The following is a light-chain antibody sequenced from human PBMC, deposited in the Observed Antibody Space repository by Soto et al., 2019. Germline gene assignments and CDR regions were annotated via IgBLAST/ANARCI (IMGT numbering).Light chain of an antibody. Sequence: VLTQPPSVSGAPGQRVTISCTGSNSNIGSGHGIHWYQQLPGTAPKLLIYDNTNRPSGVPDRFSGSKSGTSASLAITGLQAEDEADYYCQSYDSSLSAYVFGTGTKVTVL. V-gene: IGLV1-40*01. CDR2: DNT. J-gene: IGLJ1*01. CDR3: QSYDSSLSAYV. CDR1: NSNIGSGHG.